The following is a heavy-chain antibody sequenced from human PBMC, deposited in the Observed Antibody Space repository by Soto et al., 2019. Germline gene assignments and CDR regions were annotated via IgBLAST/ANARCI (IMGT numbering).Heavy chain of an antibody. D-gene: IGHD3-10*01. J-gene: IGHJ6*02. CDR3: ARGPKRGSEKACHGMDV. V-gene: IGHV4-34*01. Sequence: SETLSLTCAVYGGSFSGYYWSWIRQPPGKGLEWIGEINHSGSTNYNPSLKSRVTISVDTSKNQFSLKLSSVTAADTAVYYCARGPKRGSEKACHGMDVWGQGTTVTVSS. CDR2: INHSGST. CDR1: GGSFSGYY.